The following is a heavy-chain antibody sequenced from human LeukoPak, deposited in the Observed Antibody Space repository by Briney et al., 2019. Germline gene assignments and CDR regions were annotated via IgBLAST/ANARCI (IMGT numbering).Heavy chain of an antibody. D-gene: IGHD4-17*01. Sequence: GSLRLSCAASGFTFSHAWMNWVRQAPGKGLAWVGRVKSVTEGGAIDYAAPVKGRFTISRDDSKNTVYLQMDSLKTEDTAMYYCTKNTGDFDIWGQGTMVIVSS. V-gene: IGHV3-15*07. CDR3: TKNTGDFDI. CDR1: GFTFSHAW. CDR2: VKSVTEGGAI. J-gene: IGHJ3*02.